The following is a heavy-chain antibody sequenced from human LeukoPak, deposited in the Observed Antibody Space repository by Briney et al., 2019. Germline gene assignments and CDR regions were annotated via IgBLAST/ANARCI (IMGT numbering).Heavy chain of an antibody. Sequence: ETLSLTCTVSGDSISSYYWTWVRQAPGKGLEWVANIKQDGSDKFYVDSAKGRFTISRDNAKNSLYLQMNSLRAEDTAFYYCARERHNYADYVHYYGMDVWGQGTPVIVSS. D-gene: IGHD4-17*01. CDR2: IKQDGSDK. J-gene: IGHJ6*02. CDR1: GDSISSYY. V-gene: IGHV3-7*04. CDR3: ARERHNYADYVHYYGMDV.